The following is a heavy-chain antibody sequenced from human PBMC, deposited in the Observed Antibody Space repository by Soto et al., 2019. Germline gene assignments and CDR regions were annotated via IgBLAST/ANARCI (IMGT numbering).Heavy chain of an antibody. Sequence: QVQLVESGGGVVQPGRSLRLSCAASGFTFSNYAMHWVRQAPGKGLEWLAIISYDGDNEYYADYVRGRFTISRDNSKNTLYLQTNILRHEDTAVYYCAKDGGPVYCNSPGCSAKHFDYWGQGTLVTVSS. J-gene: IGHJ4*02. D-gene: IGHD2-2*01. CDR3: AKDGGPVYCNSPGCSAKHFDY. CDR1: GFTFSNYA. V-gene: IGHV3-30*18. CDR2: ISYDGDNE.